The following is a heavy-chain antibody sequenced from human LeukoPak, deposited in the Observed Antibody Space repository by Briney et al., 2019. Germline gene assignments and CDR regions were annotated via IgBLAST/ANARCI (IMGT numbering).Heavy chain of an antibody. CDR1: GFAFRNYA. Sequence: GGSLRLSCAASGFAFRNYAMSWVRQAPGKGPEWVSSLISSGDTTYYADSVKGRFTISRDNSKNTVHLQIDSLRAEDSAVYYCAKNAGYSYGLYYFDYWGQGTLVTVSS. CDR2: LISSGDTT. J-gene: IGHJ4*02. CDR3: AKNAGYSYGLYYFDY. D-gene: IGHD5-18*01. V-gene: IGHV3-23*01.